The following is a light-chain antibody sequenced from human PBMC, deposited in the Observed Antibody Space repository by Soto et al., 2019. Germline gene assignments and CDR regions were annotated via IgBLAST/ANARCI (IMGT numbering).Light chain of an antibody. V-gene: IGLV2-8*01. J-gene: IGLJ2*01. CDR3: SCFAGRIVV. Sequence: QSALTQPPSASGSLGQSVTISCTGTSSDIAAYNYVSWYQHHPGKAPKLIIYEVTKRPSGVPDRFSGSKSGNAASLTVSGLQAEDEADYSCSCFAGRIVVFGGGTKVTVL. CDR1: SSDIAAYNY. CDR2: EVT.